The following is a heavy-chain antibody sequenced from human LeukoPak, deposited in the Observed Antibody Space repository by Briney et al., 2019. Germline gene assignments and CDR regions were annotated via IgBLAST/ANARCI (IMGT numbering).Heavy chain of an antibody. V-gene: IGHV3-30*18. CDR2: ISYDGSNK. CDR3: AKEVYYYDSSGYLDY. D-gene: IGHD3-22*01. CDR1: GFTFSSYG. Sequence: GGSLRLSCAASGFTFSSYGMHWVRQAPGKGLEWVAVISYDGSNKYYADSVKGRFTISRDNSKNPLYLQMNSLRAEDTAVYYCAKEVYYYDSSGYLDYWGQGTLVTVSS. J-gene: IGHJ4*02.